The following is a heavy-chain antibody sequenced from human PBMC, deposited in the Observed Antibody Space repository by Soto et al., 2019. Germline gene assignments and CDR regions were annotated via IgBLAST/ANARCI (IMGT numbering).Heavy chain of an antibody. CDR3: ARVSGGSYGDAFDI. D-gene: IGHD1-26*01. V-gene: IGHV1-46*01. CDR2: INPSGGST. J-gene: IGHJ3*02. Sequence: ASLKISYQASGENFTSYYMHWVRKTKGQGLEWLGIINPSGGSTSYAQKFQGRVTMTRDTSTSTVYMELSSLRSEDTAVYYCARVSGGSYGDAFDIWGQGTMVTVSS. CDR1: GENFTSYY.